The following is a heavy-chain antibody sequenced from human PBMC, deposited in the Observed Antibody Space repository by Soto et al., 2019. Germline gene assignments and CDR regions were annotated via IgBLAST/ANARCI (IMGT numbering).Heavy chain of an antibody. CDR3: AREPAAVRYYYYGMDV. V-gene: IGHV4-30-4*01. CDR2: IYYSGST. J-gene: IGHJ6*02. D-gene: IGHD2-2*01. Sequence: QVQLQESGPGLVKPSQTLSLTCTVSGGSISSGDYYWSWIRQPPGKGLEWIGYIYYSGSTYYNPSRKSRVTISVDTSKNQFSLKLSSVTAADTAVYYCAREPAAVRYYYYGMDVWGQGTTVTVSS. CDR1: GGSISSGDYY.